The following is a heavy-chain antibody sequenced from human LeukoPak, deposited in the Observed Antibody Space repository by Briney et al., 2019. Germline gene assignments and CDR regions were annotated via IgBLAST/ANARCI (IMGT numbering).Heavy chain of an antibody. CDR2: IYPGDSDT. D-gene: IGHD6-13*01. Sequence: GESLKISCKGSGYSFTSYWIGWVRQMPGKGLEWMGMIYPGDSDTRYSPSFQGQVTISADKSISTAYLQWSSLKASDTAMYYCARHGDLYSSSWAGDYWGQGTLVTVSS. CDR3: ARHGDLYSSSWAGDY. J-gene: IGHJ4*02. CDR1: GYSFTSYW. V-gene: IGHV5-51*01.